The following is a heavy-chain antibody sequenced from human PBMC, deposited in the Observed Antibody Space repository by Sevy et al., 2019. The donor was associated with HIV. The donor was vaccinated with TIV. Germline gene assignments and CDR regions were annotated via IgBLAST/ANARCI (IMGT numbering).Heavy chain of an antibody. CDR1: GDSISSSTYY. CDR3: ARQVGQLRFFDWSPGYFDY. CDR2: IYYSGST. J-gene: IGHJ4*02. V-gene: IGHV4-39*01. Sequence: SETLSLTCTVSGDSISSSTYYWGWIRQSHGKGLEWIGSIYYSGSTYYNPSLKSRVPICVDTSKNQLSLKLNSVTAADTAVYYCARQVGQLRFFDWSPGYFDYWGQGILVTVSS. D-gene: IGHD3-9*01.